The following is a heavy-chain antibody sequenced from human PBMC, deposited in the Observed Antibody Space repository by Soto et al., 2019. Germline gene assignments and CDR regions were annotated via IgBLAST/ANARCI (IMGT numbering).Heavy chain of an antibody. CDR1: GGTVNTYY. V-gene: IGHV4-59*02. D-gene: IGHD3-10*01. CDR2: IYSSGNT. Sequence: SETLSLTCSVSGGTVNTYYWSWIRQPPGKELEWIGYIYSSGNTNYNPSLKSRVTISVDTPNNQFFLKLSSVTAADTAVYYCARDRGPTSYSDYWGQGHMVTLAS. CDR3: ARDRGPTSYSDY. J-gene: IGHJ4*02.